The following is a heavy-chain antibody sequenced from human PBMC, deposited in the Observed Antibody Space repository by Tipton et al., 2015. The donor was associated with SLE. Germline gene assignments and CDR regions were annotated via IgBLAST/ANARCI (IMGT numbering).Heavy chain of an antibody. CDR3: VKASISYSEWDS. D-gene: IGHD4-11*01. Sequence: GSLRLSCEVSGFNFKGYSMHWARQAPGKGLEWIAYISSSSYPVDYADSVRGRFTISRDNAKNSLYLQMNSLRVDDTAVYYCVKASISYSEWDSWGQGTLVTVSS. V-gene: IGHV3-48*04. CDR1: GFNFKGYS. CDR2: ISSSSYPV. J-gene: IGHJ4*02.